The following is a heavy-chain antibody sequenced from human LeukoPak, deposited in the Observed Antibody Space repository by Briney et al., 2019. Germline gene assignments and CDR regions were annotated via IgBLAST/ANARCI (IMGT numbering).Heavy chain of an antibody. CDR3: ARDQLKVDGGTLDY. V-gene: IGHV1-69*04. CDR2: IIPILGIA. Sequence: GASVKVSCKASGGTFSSYAISWVRQAPGQGLEWMGRIIPILGIANYAQKFQGRVTITADKSTSTAYMELSSLRSEDTAVYYCARDQLKVDGGTLDYWGQGTLVTVSS. D-gene: IGHD1/OR15-1a*01. CDR1: GGTFSSYA. J-gene: IGHJ4*02.